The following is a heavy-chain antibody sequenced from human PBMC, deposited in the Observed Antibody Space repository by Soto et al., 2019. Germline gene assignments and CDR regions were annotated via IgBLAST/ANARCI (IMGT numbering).Heavy chain of an antibody. CDR3: ARDGDSGPPGYYYYYYGMDV. V-gene: IGHV3-21*01. Sequence: EVQLVESGGGLVKPGGSLRLSCAASGFTFSSYSMNWVRQAPGKGLEWVSSISSSSSYIYYADSVKGRFTISRDKAKNSLYLQMNSLRAEDTAVYYCARDGDSGPPGYYYYYYGMDVWGQGTTVTVSS. J-gene: IGHJ6*02. D-gene: IGHD5-12*01. CDR1: GFTFSSYS. CDR2: ISSSSSYI.